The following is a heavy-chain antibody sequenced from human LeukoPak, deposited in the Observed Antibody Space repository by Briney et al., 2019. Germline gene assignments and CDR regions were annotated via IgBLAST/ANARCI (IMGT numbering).Heavy chain of an antibody. V-gene: IGHV3-53*01. CDR3: ARDLGFYYFDY. CDR2: IYSGGST. D-gene: IGHD3-16*01. Sequence: GGSLRLSCAASGFTVSSNYMSWVRQAPGKGLEWVSVIYSGGSTYYADSVKGRFTISRDNSKHTLYLQMNSLRAEDTAVYYCARDLGFYYFDYWGQGTLVTVSS. J-gene: IGHJ4*02. CDR1: GFTVSSNY.